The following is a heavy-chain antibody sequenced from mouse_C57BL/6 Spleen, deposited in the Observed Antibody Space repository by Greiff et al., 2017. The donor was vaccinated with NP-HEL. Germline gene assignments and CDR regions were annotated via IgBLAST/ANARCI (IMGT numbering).Heavy chain of an antibody. CDR2: IDPNSGGT. CDR1: GYTFTSYW. V-gene: IGHV1-72*01. CDR3: ARSGFITTVVATNY. D-gene: IGHD1-1*01. Sequence: VQLQQPGAELVKPGASVTLSCKASGYTFTSYWMHWVKQRPGRGLAWLGRIDPNSGGTKYNEKFKSKATLTVDKPSSTAYMQLSSLTSEDSAVYYCARSGFITTVVATNYWGQGTTLTVSS. J-gene: IGHJ2*01.